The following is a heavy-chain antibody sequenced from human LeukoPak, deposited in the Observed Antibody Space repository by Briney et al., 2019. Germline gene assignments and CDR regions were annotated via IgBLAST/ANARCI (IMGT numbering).Heavy chain of an antibody. J-gene: IGHJ3*02. D-gene: IGHD4-17*01. V-gene: IGHV4-31*03. CDR2: IYYSGST. CDR1: GGSISSGGYY. CDR3: ARDGGYGDYGGDDAFDI. Sequence: SETLSLTCTVSGGSISSGGYYWSWIRQHPGRGLEWIGYIYYSGSTYYNPSLKSRVTISVDTSKNQFSLKLSSVTAADTAVYYCARDGGYGDYGGDDAFDIWGQGTMVTVSS.